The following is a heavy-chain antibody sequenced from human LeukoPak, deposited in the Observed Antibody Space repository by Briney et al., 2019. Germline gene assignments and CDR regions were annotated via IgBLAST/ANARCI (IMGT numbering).Heavy chain of an antibody. D-gene: IGHD2-2*01. V-gene: IGHV4-39*07. CDR1: GGSISSNSYY. J-gene: IGHJ4*02. Sequence: SETLSLTCTVSGGSISSNSYYWGWIRQPPGKGLEWIGSIYYSGSTYYNPSLKSRVTISVDTSKNQFSLKLSSVTAADTAVYYCARGSPDIVVVPAAFDYWGQGTLVTVSS. CDR2: IYYSGST. CDR3: ARGSPDIVVVPAAFDY.